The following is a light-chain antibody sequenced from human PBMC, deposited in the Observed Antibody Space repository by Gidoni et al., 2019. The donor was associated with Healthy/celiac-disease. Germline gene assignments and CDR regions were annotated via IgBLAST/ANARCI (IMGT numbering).Light chain of an antibody. CDR3: QQRSNSFT. J-gene: IGKJ3*01. V-gene: IGKV3-11*01. Sequence: EIVLTQSPATLSLSPGDRATLSCRASQSVSSYLAWYQQKPGQAPRLLIYDASNRATGIPARFSGSGSGPDFTLTISSLEPEDFAVYYCQQRSNSFTFGPGTKVDIK. CDR1: QSVSSY. CDR2: DAS.